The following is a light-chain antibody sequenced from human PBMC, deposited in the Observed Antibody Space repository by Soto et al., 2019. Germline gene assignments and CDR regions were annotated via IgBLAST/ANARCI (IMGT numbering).Light chain of an antibody. J-gene: IGKJ5*01. CDR3: QQYNSWPQIT. Sequence: EIVLTQSPATLSLSPGARATLSCRASQSVSTSYLAWYQQKPGQAPRLLIYGASSRATGIPDRFSGSGSETQYTLTISSLQSEDFAVYYCQQYNSWPQITFGQGTRLEIK. CDR1: QSVSTSY. V-gene: IGKV3-15*01. CDR2: GAS.